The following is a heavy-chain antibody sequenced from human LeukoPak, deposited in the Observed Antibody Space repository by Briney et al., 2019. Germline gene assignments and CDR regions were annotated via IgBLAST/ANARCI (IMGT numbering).Heavy chain of an antibody. J-gene: IGHJ4*02. D-gene: IGHD3-9*01. Sequence: GGSLRLSCAASGFIFSNAWMSWVRQAPGKGLEWVSSISSSSSYIYYADSVKGRFTISRDNAKNSLYLQMNSLRAEDTAVYYCARDQHDILTGTDYWGQGTLVTVSS. V-gene: IGHV3-21*01. CDR2: ISSSSSYI. CDR3: ARDQHDILTGTDY. CDR1: GFIFSNAW.